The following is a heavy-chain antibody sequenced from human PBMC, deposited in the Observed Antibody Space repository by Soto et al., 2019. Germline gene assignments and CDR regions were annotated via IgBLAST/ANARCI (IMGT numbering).Heavy chain of an antibody. CDR2: IIPIFGTA. CDR3: ARDYLGYCSSTSCYSAFDI. D-gene: IGHD2-2*02. V-gene: IGHV1-69*01. CDR1: GGTFSSYA. Sequence: QVQLVQSGAEVQKPGSSVKVSCKASGGTFSSYAISWVRQAPGQGLEWMGGIIPIFGTANYAQKFQGRVTITADESTSTAYMELSSLRSEDTAVYYCARDYLGYCSSTSCYSAFDIWGQGTMVTVSS. J-gene: IGHJ3*02.